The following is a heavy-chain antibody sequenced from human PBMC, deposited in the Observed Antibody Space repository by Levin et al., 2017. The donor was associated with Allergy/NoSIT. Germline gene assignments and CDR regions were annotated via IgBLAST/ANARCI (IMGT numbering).Heavy chain of an antibody. CDR1: GASFSSSNYY. Sequence: PSETLSLTCTVSGASFSSSNYYWAWIRQSPGKGLEWIGSISYTGHTYYNPSLQSRVTMSVDTSKNQFSLRLRSVTATDTAVYYCARHGGTFYFGSGSSYKWFDPWGQGTLVPVSS. J-gene: IGHJ5*02. CDR2: ISYTGHT. CDR3: ARHGGTFYFGSGSSYKWFDP. D-gene: IGHD3-10*01. V-gene: IGHV4-39*01.